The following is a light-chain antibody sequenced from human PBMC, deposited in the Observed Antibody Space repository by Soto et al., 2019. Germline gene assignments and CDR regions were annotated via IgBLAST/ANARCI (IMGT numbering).Light chain of an antibody. CDR2: WAS. CDR3: QKSYSPPLT. V-gene: IGKV4-1*01. J-gene: IGKJ4*01. Sequence: DIVMTQSPDSLAVSLGERATMHCKSSQTVFYGINKKNYLAWYQHKPGQPPKLLIYWASTRESGLPDRFSGSGSGTDFTLNINSLQAEDVEVYYCQKSYSPPLTFGGGTKVEIK. CDR1: QTVFYGINKKNY.